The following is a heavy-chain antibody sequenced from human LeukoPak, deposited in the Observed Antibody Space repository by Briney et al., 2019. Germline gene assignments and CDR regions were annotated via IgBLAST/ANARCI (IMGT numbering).Heavy chain of an antibody. D-gene: IGHD1-7*01. Sequence: SETLSLTCTVSGGSISSYYWSWIRQPPGKGLEWIGYIYYSGSTNYNPSLKRRVNISVETSQNQFSPKLSSVTAADTAVYYCARPLNWNFYYFDYWGQGTLVTVSS. CDR1: GGSISSYY. CDR3: ARPLNWNFYYFDY. CDR2: IYYSGST. V-gene: IGHV4-59*01. J-gene: IGHJ4*02.